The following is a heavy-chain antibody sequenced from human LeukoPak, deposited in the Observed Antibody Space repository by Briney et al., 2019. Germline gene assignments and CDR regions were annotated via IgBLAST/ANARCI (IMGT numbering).Heavy chain of an antibody. CDR2: IYYSGST. Sequence: GSLRLSCAASGFTVSSNYISWVRQAPGKGLEWIGSIYYSGSTYYNPSLKSRVTISVDTSKNQFSLKLSSVTAADTAVYYCARTGYSSGWYYFDYWGQGTLVTVSS. CDR1: GFTVSSNY. J-gene: IGHJ4*02. D-gene: IGHD6-19*01. CDR3: ARTGYSSGWYYFDY. V-gene: IGHV4-59*05.